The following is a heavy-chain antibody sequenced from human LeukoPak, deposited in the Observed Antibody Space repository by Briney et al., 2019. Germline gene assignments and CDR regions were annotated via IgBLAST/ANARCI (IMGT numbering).Heavy chain of an antibody. CDR2: IYYSGST. Sequence: SETLSLTCTVSGGSISTYYWSWIRQPPGKGLEWIGYIYYSGSTNYNPSLKSRVTISVDASKNQFSLKLSSVTAADTAVYYCARDKVPGYGMDVWGQGTTVTVSS. CDR3: ARDKVPGYGMDV. CDR1: GGSISTYY. J-gene: IGHJ6*02. V-gene: IGHV4-59*12.